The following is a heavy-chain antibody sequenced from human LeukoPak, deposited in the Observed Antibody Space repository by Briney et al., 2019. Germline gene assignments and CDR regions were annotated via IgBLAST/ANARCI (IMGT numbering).Heavy chain of an antibody. CDR2: IKQDGSEK. J-gene: IGHJ5*02. CDR1: GFSFRSYW. Sequence: PGGSLRLSCAATGFSFRSYWMNWVRQAPGKGLEWLAIIKQDGSEKHYKGSVEGRFTISRDHAKNSLHLQMNSLRAEDTAVYYCAGGSGYLITSWGQGTLVTVSS. D-gene: IGHD3-9*01. CDR3: AGGSGYLITS. V-gene: IGHV3-7*01.